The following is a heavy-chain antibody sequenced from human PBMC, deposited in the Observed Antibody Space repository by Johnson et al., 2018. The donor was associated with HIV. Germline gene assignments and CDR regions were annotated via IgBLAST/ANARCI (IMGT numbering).Heavy chain of an antibody. V-gene: IGHV3-30*03. CDR2: ISYDGDNE. CDR1: GFTFDDYA. Sequence: QVQLVESGGGLVQPGRSLRLSCTTSGFTFDDYAMHWVRQAPGKGLEWVAVISYDGDNEYYADHVKGRFTMSRDNAKNSLYLQMNSLKAEDTAVYNFARGGDGYNSRFREPFGAFDIWGQGTMVTVSS. CDR3: ARGGDGYNSRFREPFGAFDI. J-gene: IGHJ3*02. D-gene: IGHD5-24*01.